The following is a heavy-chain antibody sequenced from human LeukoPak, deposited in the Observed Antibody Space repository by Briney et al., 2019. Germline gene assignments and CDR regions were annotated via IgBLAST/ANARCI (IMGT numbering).Heavy chain of an antibody. CDR1: GFTFSSYS. J-gene: IGHJ3*02. D-gene: IGHD4-17*01. Sequence: PGGSLRLSCAASGFTFSSYSMNWVRQAPGKGLEWVSSISSSSSYIYYADSVKGRFTISRDNAKNSLCLQMNSLRAEDTAVYYCARDRLLRSGGAFDIWGQGTMVTVSS. V-gene: IGHV3-21*01. CDR2: ISSSSSYI. CDR3: ARDRLLRSGGAFDI.